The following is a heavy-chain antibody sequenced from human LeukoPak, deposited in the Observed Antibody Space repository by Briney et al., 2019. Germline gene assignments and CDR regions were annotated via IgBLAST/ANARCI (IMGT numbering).Heavy chain of an antibody. D-gene: IGHD3-9*01. Sequence: GASVKVSCKASGYTFTSYDINWVRQATGQGLEWMGWMNPNSGNTGYAQKFQGRVTMTRNTSISTAYMELSSLRSEDTAVYYCSRGPLLRYFDCFFPPPPPYGMEVGAKGTTVTVSS. CDR3: SRGPLLRYFDCFFPPPPPYGMEV. CDR2: MNPNSGNT. CDR1: GYTFTSYD. V-gene: IGHV1-8*01. J-gene: IGHJ6*04.